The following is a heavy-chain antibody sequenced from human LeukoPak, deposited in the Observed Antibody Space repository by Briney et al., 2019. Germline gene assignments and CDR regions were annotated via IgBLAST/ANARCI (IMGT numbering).Heavy chain of an antibody. D-gene: IGHD3-22*01. J-gene: IGHJ6*02. CDR2: ISYDGSNK. Sequence: PGGSLRLSCVASGFTFSSYAMHWVRQAPGKGLEWVAVISYDGSNKYYADSVKGRFTISRDNSKNTLYLQMNSLRAEDTAVYYCARERGYYYDIGTSPGVYGMDVWGQGTTVTVSS. CDR3: ARERGYYYDIGTSPGVYGMDV. V-gene: IGHV3-30-3*01. CDR1: GFTFSSYA.